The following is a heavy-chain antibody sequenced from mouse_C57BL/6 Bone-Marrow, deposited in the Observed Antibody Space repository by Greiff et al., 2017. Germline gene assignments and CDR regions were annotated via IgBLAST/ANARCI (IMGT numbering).Heavy chain of an antibody. Sequence: EVQRVESGPGLVKPSQSLSLTCSVTGYSITSGYYWNWIRQFPGNKLEWMGYISYDGSNNYNPSLKNRISITRDTSKNQFFLKLNSVTTEDTATYYCARGPHFLMDYWGQGTSVTVSS. V-gene: IGHV3-6*01. CDR2: ISYDGSN. CDR3: ARGPHFLMDY. J-gene: IGHJ4*01. CDR1: GYSITSGYY.